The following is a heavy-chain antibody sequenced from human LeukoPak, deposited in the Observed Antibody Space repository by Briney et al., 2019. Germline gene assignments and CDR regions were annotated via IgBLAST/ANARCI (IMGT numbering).Heavy chain of an antibody. V-gene: IGHV4-59*01. Sequence: SETLSLTCTVSGGSISSYYWSWIRQPPGKGLEWIGYIYYSGSTNYNPSLKSRVTISVDTSKNQFSLKLSSVTAADTAVYYCARDSYSSSWYGDDYYYYGMDVWGQGTTVTVSS. CDR1: GGSISSYY. CDR2: IYYSGST. CDR3: ARDSYSSSWYGDDYYYYGMDV. J-gene: IGHJ6*02. D-gene: IGHD6-13*01.